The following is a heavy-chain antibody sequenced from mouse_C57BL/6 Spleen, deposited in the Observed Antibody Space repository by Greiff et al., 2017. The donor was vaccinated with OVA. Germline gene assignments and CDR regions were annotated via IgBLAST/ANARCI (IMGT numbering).Heavy chain of an antibody. CDR3: ARAPYYDAMDY. J-gene: IGHJ4*01. V-gene: IGHV1-54*01. CDR1: GYAFTNYL. CDR2: INPGSGGT. D-gene: IGHD2-10*01. Sequence: VQLQQSGPELVRPGTSVKVSCKASGYAFTNYLIEWVKQRPGQGLEWIGVINPGSGGTNYNEKFKGKATLTADKSSSTAYMQLSSLTSEDSAVYFCARAPYYDAMDYWGQGTSVTVSS.